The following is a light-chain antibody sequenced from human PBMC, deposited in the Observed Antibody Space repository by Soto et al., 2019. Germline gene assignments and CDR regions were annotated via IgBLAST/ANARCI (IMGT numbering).Light chain of an antibody. J-gene: IGKJ1*01. CDR2: DSS. CDR3: LQHNSCPPT. V-gene: IGKV1-17*01. Sequence: DIQMTQSPSSLSASVGDRVTITCRASQGIGNDLGWFQQKPGKAPERLIFDSSHLQSGVPSRFNGSGIGTEFTLTSTSLQPEDCATYFCLQHNSCPPTFGQGTKVE. CDR1: QGIGND.